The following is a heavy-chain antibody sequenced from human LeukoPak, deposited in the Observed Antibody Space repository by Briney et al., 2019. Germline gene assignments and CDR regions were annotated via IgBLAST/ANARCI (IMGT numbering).Heavy chain of an antibody. CDR1: GFAFTNYW. D-gene: IGHD3-3*01. CDR2: IKQDRSEK. J-gene: IGHJ4*02. V-gene: IGHV3-7*01. CDR3: ARLREIPVFGVVTKSTSYFDY. Sequence: GGSLRLSCAASGFAFTNYWMSWVRQAPGKGLELVANIKQDRSEKYYVDSVKGRFTISRDNAKNSLYLQMNSLRAEDTAVYYCARLREIPVFGVVTKSTSYFDYWGQGTLVTVSS.